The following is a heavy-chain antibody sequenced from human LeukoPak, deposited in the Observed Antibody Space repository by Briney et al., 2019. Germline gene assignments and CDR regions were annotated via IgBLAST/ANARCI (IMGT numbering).Heavy chain of an antibody. CDR3: APLYRHFDY. J-gene: IGHJ4*02. D-gene: IGHD3-16*01. CDR1: GGSISSGGYY. V-gene: IGHV4-31*03. CDR2: IYYSGST. Sequence: SETLSLACTVSGGSISSGGYYWSWLRQHPGKGLEWIGYIYYSGSTYYNPSLKRRVTISVDTSKNQFFLKLSSVTAANTAVYYCAPLYRHFDYLGQGTLVTGSP.